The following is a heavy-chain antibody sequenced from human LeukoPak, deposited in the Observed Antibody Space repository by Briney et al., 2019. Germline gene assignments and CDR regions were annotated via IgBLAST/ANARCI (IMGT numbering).Heavy chain of an antibody. CDR2: IEQDGSDI. Sequence: GGSLRLSCAASGFTFSDYWMIWFRQAPGKGPERVASIEQDGSDIQYVDFVKGRFTISRDNGRNSVYLQMNSLRVEDTAVYYCARVTAWGYFDYWGQGTLVSVSS. J-gene: IGHJ4*02. D-gene: IGHD1-26*01. CDR3: ARVTAWGYFDY. CDR1: GFTFSDYW. V-gene: IGHV3-7*01.